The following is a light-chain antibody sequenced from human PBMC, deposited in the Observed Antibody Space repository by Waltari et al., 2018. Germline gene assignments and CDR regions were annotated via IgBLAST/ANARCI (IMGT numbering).Light chain of an antibody. CDR2: AVA. CDR1: KGIRNY. Sequence: DIQMTQSPSSLSASVGARATSTCRASKGIRNYLAWYQQKPGKVPKLLIYAVATLQSGVPSRFSGNGYGTDFTLNNRSLQPEDVATYYCQKYNSAPWTFGQGTKVEIK. V-gene: IGKV1-27*01. CDR3: QKYNSAPWT. J-gene: IGKJ1*01.